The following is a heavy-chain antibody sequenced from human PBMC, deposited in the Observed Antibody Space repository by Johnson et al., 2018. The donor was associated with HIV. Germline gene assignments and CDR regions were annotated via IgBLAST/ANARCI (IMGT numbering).Heavy chain of an antibody. D-gene: IGHD6-13*01. Sequence: MQLVESGGGVVQPGRSLRLSCAASGFTFSRYAMHWVRQVPGKGLEWVAVISYDGSNKYYADSVKGRFTISRDNSKNTLYLQMNSLRAEDTAVYYCAKSIAAAGTNAFDIWGQGTMVTVSS. V-gene: IGHV3-30*18. CDR1: GFTFSRYA. CDR2: ISYDGSNK. J-gene: IGHJ3*02. CDR3: AKSIAAAGTNAFDI.